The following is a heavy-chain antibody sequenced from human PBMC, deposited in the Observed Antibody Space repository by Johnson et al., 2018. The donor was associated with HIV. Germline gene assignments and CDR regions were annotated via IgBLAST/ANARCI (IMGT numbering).Heavy chain of an antibody. CDR1: GFTFSSYG. J-gene: IGHJ3*02. CDR3: ARGGYYDSSCSAFDI. Sequence: QMQLVESGGGVVQPGGSLRLSCAASGFTFSSYGMHWVRQAPGKGLEWVTFIRYDGSNKYYADSVKGRFTISRDNSKNTLYLQMNSLRAEDTAVYYCARGGYYDSSCSAFDIWGQGTMVTVSS. CDR2: IRYDGSNK. D-gene: IGHD3-22*01. V-gene: IGHV3-30*02.